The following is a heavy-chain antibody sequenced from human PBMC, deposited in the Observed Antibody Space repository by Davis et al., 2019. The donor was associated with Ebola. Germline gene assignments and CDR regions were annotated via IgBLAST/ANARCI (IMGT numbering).Heavy chain of an antibody. D-gene: IGHD3-22*01. CDR3: ARGLSSGYYYYFDY. J-gene: IGHJ4*02. CDR2: IYYSGST. CDR1: GGSFSGYY. V-gene: IGHV4-30-4*08. Sequence: LRLSCAVYGGSFSGYYWSWIRQPPGKGLEWIGYIYYSGSTYYNPSLESRVTISVDTSKNQFSLKLSSVTAADTAVYYCARGLSSGYYYYFDYWGQGTLVTVSS.